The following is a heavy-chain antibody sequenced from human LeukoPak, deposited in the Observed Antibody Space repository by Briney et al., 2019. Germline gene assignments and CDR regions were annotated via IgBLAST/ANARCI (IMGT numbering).Heavy chain of an antibody. D-gene: IGHD6-13*01. CDR2: INPNSGGT. V-gene: IGHV1-2*02. J-gene: IGHJ4*02. CDR3: ARTRSEIAAAGRRGLLDSYLYFDY. CDR1: GYTFTGYY. Sequence: ASVKVSCKASGYTFTGYYMHWVRQAPGQGLEWMGWINPNSGGTNYAQKFQGRVTMTRDTSISTAYMELSRLRSDDTAVYYCARTRSEIAAAGRRGLLDSYLYFDYWGQGTLVTVSS.